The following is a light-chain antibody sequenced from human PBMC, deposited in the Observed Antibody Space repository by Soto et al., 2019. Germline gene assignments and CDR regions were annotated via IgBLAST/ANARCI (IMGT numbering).Light chain of an antibody. J-gene: IGKJ1*01. CDR3: HQYTSPPWT. CDR2: GAS. CDR1: QSVPGNY. Sequence: EIVLTQSPGTLSLSPGERATLSCRASQSVPGNYLAWFQQKPGQAPRLLIYGASSSAPAIPDRFSGSGCGTYFPLTISRLEPEDFAVYYCHQYTSPPWTLGQGTRVATK. V-gene: IGKV3-20*01.